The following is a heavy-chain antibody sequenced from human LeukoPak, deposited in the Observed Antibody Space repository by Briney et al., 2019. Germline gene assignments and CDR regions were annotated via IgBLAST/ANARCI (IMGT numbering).Heavy chain of an antibody. CDR2: ISGSSSYK. CDR3: ARDFYDTSGYYYDY. CDR1: GFTFSRYS. V-gene: IGHV3-21*01. D-gene: IGHD3-22*01. J-gene: IGHJ4*02. Sequence: GGSLRLSCAASGFTFSRYSMNWVRQAPGKGLEWVSSISGSSSYKYYADSVKGRFTISRDNAKNSLYPQMNGLRAEDTAVYYCARDFYDTSGYYYDYWGQGTLVTVSS.